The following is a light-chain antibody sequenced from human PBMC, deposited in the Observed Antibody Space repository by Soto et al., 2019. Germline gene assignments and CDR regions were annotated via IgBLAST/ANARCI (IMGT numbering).Light chain of an antibody. V-gene: IGLV2-14*01. CDR3: SSYTASTTLFL. J-gene: IGLJ1*01. CDR2: EVT. CDR1: TSDFSRSNY. Sequence: SVLTQPASVSGSPGQSITISCTGTTSDFSRSNYVAWYQQLPGKAPKLLIYEVTNRPSGVSNRFSGSKSGDTASLTISGLQSDDEADYYCSSYTASTTLFLFGSGTKVTVL.